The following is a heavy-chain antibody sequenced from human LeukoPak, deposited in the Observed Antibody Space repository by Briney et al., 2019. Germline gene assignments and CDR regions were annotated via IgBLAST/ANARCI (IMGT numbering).Heavy chain of an antibody. D-gene: IGHD1-26*01. CDR2: GFYSGST. Sequence: PSETLSLTCTVSGGSISSYYWSWIRQPPGKGLEWIGYGFYSGSTNYNPSLKSRVTISLNTSKNQFPLKLSSVTAADTAVYYCARAKVGDYYYYYYMDVWGKGTTVTVSS. J-gene: IGHJ6*03. CDR1: GGSISSYY. V-gene: IGHV4-59*12. CDR3: ARAKVGDYYYYYYMDV.